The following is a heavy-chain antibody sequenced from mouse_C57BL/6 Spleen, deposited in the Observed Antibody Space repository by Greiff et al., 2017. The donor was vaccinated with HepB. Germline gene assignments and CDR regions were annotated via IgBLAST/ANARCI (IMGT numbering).Heavy chain of an antibody. V-gene: IGHV1-50*01. CDR2: IDPSDSYT. CDR1: GYTFTSYW. Sequence: QVQLQQSGAELVKPGASVKLSCKASGYTFTSYWMQWVKQRPGQGLEWIGEIDPSDSYTNYNQKFKGKATLTVDTSSSTAYMQLSSLTSEDSAVYYCARRGDWDGFAYWGQGTLVTVSA. D-gene: IGHD4-1*01. CDR3: ARRGDWDGFAY. J-gene: IGHJ3*01.